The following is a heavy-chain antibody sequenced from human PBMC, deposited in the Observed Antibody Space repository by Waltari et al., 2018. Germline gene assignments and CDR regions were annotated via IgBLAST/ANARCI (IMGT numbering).Heavy chain of an antibody. J-gene: IGHJ6*02. CDR2: IIPIFGTA. CDR3: ARDRGLRSSPYYYGMDV. CDR1: GGTFSSYA. Sequence: QVQLVQSGAAVKKHGSSVKVSCKASGGTFSSYAISWVRQAPGQGLEWMGGIIPIFGTANYAQKFQGRVTITADESTSTAYMELSSLRSEDTAVYYCARDRGLRSSPYYYGMDVWGQGTTVTVSS. V-gene: IGHV1-69*12. D-gene: IGHD5-12*01.